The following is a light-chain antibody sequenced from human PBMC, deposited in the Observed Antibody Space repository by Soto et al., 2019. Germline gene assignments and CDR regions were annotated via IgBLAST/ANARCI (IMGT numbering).Light chain of an antibody. J-gene: IGKJ5*01. CDR2: DAS. CDR1: QDISNY. CDR3: QQYNSYSSIT. Sequence: IQLTQSPSSLSASVVDRVTITCQASQDISNYLNWYQQKPGKAPKLLIYDASSLESGVPSRFSGSGSGTEFTLTISSLQPDDFATYYCQQYNSYSSITFGQGTRLEIK. V-gene: IGKV1-5*01.